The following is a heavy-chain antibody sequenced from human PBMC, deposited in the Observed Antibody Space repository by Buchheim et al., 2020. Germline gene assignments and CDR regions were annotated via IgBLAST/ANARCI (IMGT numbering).Heavy chain of an antibody. CDR1: GFTFSSYG. Sequence: QVQLVESGGGVVQPGRSLRLSCAASGFTFSSYGMHWVRQAPGKGLEWVAVISYDGSNKYYADSVKGRFTISRDNSKNTLYLQMNSLRAEDTAVYYCAKDHIAVAGPDSSPEEDYYYGMDVWGQGTT. CDR3: AKDHIAVAGPDSSPEEDYYYGMDV. D-gene: IGHD6-19*01. V-gene: IGHV3-30*18. J-gene: IGHJ6*02. CDR2: ISYDGSNK.